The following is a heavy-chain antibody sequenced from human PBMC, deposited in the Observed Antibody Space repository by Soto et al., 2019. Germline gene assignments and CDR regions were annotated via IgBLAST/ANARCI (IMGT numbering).Heavy chain of an antibody. CDR2: SHQSGIT. V-gene: IGHV4-38-2*01. D-gene: IGHD6-19*01. J-gene: IGHJ4*02. CDR3: VRTVAVAGTNVPDYFDH. CDR1: GYAISNGYY. Sequence: SETLSLTCAVSGYAISNGYYWGWVRQPPGKGLDWIGDSHQSGITHHSPSLKGRVITSMLTSKNQFSLDLISVTAADTAVYYCVRTVAVAGTNVPDYFDHWCQGIQVTVSS.